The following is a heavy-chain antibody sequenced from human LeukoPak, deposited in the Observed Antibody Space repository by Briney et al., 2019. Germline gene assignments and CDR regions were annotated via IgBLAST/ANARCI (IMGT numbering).Heavy chain of an antibody. CDR2: INHSGST. CDR1: GGSFSGYY. V-gene: IGHV4-34*01. J-gene: IGHJ1*01. D-gene: IGHD3-22*01. Sequence: SETLSLTCAVYGGSFSGYYWSWIRQPPGKGLEWNGEINHSGSTNYNPSLKSRVTISVDTSKNQFSLKLSSVTAADTAVYYCARVRGYYDSSGYSPRGYFQHWGQGTLVTVSS. CDR3: ARVRGYYDSSGYSPRGYFQH.